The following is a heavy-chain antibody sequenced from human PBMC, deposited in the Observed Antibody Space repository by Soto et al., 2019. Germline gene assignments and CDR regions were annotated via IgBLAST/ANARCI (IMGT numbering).Heavy chain of an antibody. Sequence: ASVKVSCKASGYTFTSYYMHWVRQAPGQGLEWMGIINPSGGSTSYAQKFQGRVTMTRDTSTSTVYMELSSLRSEDTAVYYCARDWPYCYGSGKNGMDVWGQGTTVTVSS. D-gene: IGHD3-10*01. V-gene: IGHV1-46*01. CDR3: ARDWPYCYGSGKNGMDV. CDR1: GYTFTSYY. CDR2: INPSGGST. J-gene: IGHJ6*02.